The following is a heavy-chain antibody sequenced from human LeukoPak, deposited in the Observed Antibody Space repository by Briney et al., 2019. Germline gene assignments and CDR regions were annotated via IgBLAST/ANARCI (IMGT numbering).Heavy chain of an antibody. Sequence: PGGSLRLSCAASGFTFARYSMNWVRQGPGKGLEWVSSISSSSSNIYYADSVTGRFTISRDNAKNSLYLQMSSLRAEDTAVYYCVRAVEYYYDSSGYAVDYWGQGTLVTVSS. CDR2: ISSSSSNI. CDR1: GFTFARYS. V-gene: IGHV3-21*01. D-gene: IGHD3-22*01. J-gene: IGHJ4*02. CDR3: VRAVEYYYDSSGYAVDY.